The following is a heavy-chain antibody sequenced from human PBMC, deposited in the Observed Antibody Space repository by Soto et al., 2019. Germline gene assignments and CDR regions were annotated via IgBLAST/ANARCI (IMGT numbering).Heavy chain of an antibody. D-gene: IGHD3-10*01. Sequence: SVKVSCKASGGTFSNHIITWVRQAPGQGPEWMGRNIPILGIANYAQKFQGRVTITADKSTSTAYMELSSLRSEDTAVYYCARGINNHLGNYGMDVWGQGTTVTVSS. CDR3: ARGINNHLGNYGMDV. CDR2: NIPILGIA. J-gene: IGHJ6*02. CDR1: GGTFSNHI. V-gene: IGHV1-69*02.